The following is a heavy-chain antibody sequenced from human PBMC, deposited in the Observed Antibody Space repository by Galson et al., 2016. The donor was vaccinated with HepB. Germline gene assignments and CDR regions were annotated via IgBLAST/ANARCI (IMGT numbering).Heavy chain of an antibody. CDR3: ARRMGYYDFWSPRGGAFDI. CDR1: GGSISSGSNY. CDR2: IYYSGNT. V-gene: IGHV4-39*01. D-gene: IGHD3/OR15-3a*01. Sequence: SETLSLTCTVSGGSISSGSNYWGWIRQPPGKGLEWIGSIYYSGNTYYNPSLRSRVTIFVDTSKNQFSLQLSSVTAADTAVYYCARRMGYYDFWSPRGGAFDIWGQGTMVIVSS. J-gene: IGHJ3*02.